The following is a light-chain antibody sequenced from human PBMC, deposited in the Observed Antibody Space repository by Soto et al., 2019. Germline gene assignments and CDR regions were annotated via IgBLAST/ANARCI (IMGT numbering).Light chain of an antibody. CDR1: SNDVGRYNQ. CDR3: TSYATGDTFP. Sequence: QSALTQPASVSGSPGQSITISCTGSSNDVGRYNQVSWYQQHPGKAPKVMIYEGSQRPSGVSNRFSGSKSGNTASLTVSGLQVEDEADYYCTSYATGDTFPFGGGTKLTVL. J-gene: IGLJ2*01. V-gene: IGLV2-14*02. CDR2: EGS.